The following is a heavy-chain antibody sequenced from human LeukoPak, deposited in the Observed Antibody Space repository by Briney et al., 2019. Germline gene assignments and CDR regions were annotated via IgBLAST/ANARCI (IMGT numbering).Heavy chain of an antibody. V-gene: IGHV1-18*01. J-gene: IGHJ6*03. CDR3: ARQIRYFDYYYYYMDV. D-gene: IGHD3-9*01. CDR2: ISAYNGNT. Sequence: GASVKVSCKASGYTFTSYGISWVRQAPGQGLEWMGWISAYNGNTNYAQKLQGRVTMTTDTSTSTAYMELRSLRSDDTAVYYCARQIRYFDYYYYYMDVWGKGTTVTVSS. CDR1: GYTFTSYG.